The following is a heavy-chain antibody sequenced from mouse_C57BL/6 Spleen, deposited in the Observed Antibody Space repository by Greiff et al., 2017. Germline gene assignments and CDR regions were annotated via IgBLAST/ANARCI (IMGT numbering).Heavy chain of an antibody. V-gene: IGHV1-55*01. J-gene: IGHJ4*01. CDR3: ASSNYDSSLYYSMDY. CDR2: ISPGSGST. D-gene: IGHD1-1*01. CDR1: GYTFTSYW. Sequence: VQLQQPGAELVKPGASVKMSCKASGYTFTSYWITWVKQRPGQGLEWIGEISPGSGSTNYNEKFKSKATLTVDTASSTAYMQLSSLTSEDSAVYYGASSNYDSSLYYSMDYWGQGTSVTVSS.